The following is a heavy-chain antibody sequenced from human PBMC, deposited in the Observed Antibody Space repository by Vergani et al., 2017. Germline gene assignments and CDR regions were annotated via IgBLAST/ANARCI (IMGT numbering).Heavy chain of an antibody. CDR3: ARVPSRYCSGGSCYSGRWFDP. CDR2: ISAYNGNT. J-gene: IGHJ5*02. CDR1: GYTFTSYG. Sequence: QVQLVQSGAEVKKPGASVKVSCKASGYTFTSYGISWVRQAPGQGLEWMGWISAYNGNTNYAKNLQGRVTMTTDTSTSTAYMELRSLRSDDTAVYDCARVPSRYCSGGSCYSGRWFDPWGQGTLVTVSS. D-gene: IGHD2-15*01. V-gene: IGHV1-18*01.